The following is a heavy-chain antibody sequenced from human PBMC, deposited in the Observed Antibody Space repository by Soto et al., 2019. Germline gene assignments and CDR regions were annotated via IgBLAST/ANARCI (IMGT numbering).Heavy chain of an antibody. V-gene: IGHV3-33*01. J-gene: IGHJ4*01. CDR1: GFTFSSYG. Sequence: QVQLVESGGGVVQPGRSLRLSCAASGFTFSSYGMHWVRQAPGKGLEWVAVIWYDGSNKYYADSVKGRFTISRDNSKNTLYLQMNSLRAEDTAVYYCARVGSSWCFDYWGHGTLVTVSS. CDR2: IWYDGSNK. CDR3: ARVGSSWCFDY. D-gene: IGHD6-13*01.